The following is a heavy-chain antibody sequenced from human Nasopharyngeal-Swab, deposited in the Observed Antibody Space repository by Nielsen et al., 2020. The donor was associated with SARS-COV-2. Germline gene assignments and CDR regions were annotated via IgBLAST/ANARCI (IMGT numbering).Heavy chain of an antibody. CDR3: VKWSSGTYNWNYGWFDP. Sequence: GESLKISCSASGFTFTNYAMHWVRQAPGKGLEFVSAISSNGGSTYYADSVKGRFTISRDNSKNTLYLQMGNLRTEDTSVYYCVKWSSGTYNWNYGWFDPWGQGTLVTVSS. CDR1: GFTFTNYA. CDR2: ISSNGGST. V-gene: IGHV3-64D*09. D-gene: IGHD1-7*01. J-gene: IGHJ5*02.